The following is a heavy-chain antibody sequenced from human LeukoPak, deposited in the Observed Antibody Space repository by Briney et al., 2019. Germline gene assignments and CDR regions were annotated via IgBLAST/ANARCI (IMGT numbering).Heavy chain of an antibody. Sequence: GGSLRLSCAASGFNFSDYYMSWIRQTPGKGLQWLSYISSTSRTIYYADSVEGRFTMSRDNAENSVYLQMNSLRAEDTAVYYCARTTMSRGVKNYFDPWGQGTLVTVSS. CDR2: ISSTSRTI. CDR1: GFNFSDYY. D-gene: IGHD3-10*01. CDR3: ARTTMSRGVKNYFDP. J-gene: IGHJ5*02. V-gene: IGHV3-11*01.